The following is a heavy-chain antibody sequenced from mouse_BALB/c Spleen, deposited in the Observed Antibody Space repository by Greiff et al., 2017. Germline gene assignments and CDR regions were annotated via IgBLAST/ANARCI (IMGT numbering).Heavy chain of an antibody. CDR1: GFTFSNYW. D-gene: IGHD2-1*01. CDR2: IRLKSNNYAT. J-gene: IGHJ3*01. V-gene: IGHV6-6*02. Sequence: DVKLVESGGGLVQPGGSMKLSCVASGFTFSNYWMNWVRQSPEKGLEWVAEIRLKSNNYATHYAESVKGRFTISRDDSKSSVYLQMNNLRAEDTGIYYCTRDGNSAWFAYWGQGTLVTVSA. CDR3: TRDGNSAWFAY.